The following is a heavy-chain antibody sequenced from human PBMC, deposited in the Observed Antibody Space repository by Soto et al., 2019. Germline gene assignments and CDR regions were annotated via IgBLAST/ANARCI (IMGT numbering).Heavy chain of an antibody. CDR2: VNSDGSIT. D-gene: IGHD2-21*01. Sequence: EVRLEESGGGLVQPGGSLRLSCAASGFTFDSYWMYWVRQAPGKGLVWVSRVNSDGSITTYADSVKGRFTISRDNAKNTLSLQMNSLRVEDTAVYYCATSKGAVVISPYFIDYWGQGALVTVSS. CDR3: ATSKGAVVISPYFIDY. V-gene: IGHV3-74*01. CDR1: GFTFDSYW. J-gene: IGHJ4*02.